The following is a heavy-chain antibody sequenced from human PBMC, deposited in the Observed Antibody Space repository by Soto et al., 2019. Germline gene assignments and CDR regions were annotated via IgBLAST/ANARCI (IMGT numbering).Heavy chain of an antibody. V-gene: IGHV1-69*01. CDR1: GGTFSSYA. J-gene: IGHJ3*02. CDR3: AREDDYYDRSGYYRADAFDI. Sequence: QVQLVQSGAEVKKPGSSVKVSCKASGGTFSSYAISWVRQAPGQGLEWMGGIIPIFGTANYAQKFQGRVTITADESTSTAYMELSSLRSEDTAVYYCAREDDYYDRSGYYRADAFDIWGQGTMVTVSS. D-gene: IGHD3-22*01. CDR2: IIPIFGTA.